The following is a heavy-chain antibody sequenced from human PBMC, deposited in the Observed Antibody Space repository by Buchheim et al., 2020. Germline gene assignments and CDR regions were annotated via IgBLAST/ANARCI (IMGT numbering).Heavy chain of an antibody. CDR2: ISYDGSNK. J-gene: IGHJ3*02. CDR3: ARDQTPSSITMIVVVPSAFDI. CDR1: GFTFSSYA. Sequence: QVQLVESGGGVVQPGRSLRLSCAASGFTFSSYAMHWVRQAPGKGLEWVAVISYDGSNKYYADSVKGRFTISRDNSKNKLYLQMNSLRAEDTAVYYCARDQTPSSITMIVVVPSAFDIWGQGT. V-gene: IGHV3-30*04. D-gene: IGHD3-22*01.